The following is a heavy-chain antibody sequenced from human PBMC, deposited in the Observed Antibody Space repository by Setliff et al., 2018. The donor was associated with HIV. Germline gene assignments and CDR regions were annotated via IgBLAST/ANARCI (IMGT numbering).Heavy chain of an antibody. CDR2: ISAYNGNT. V-gene: IGHV1-18*01. CDR1: GYTFTSYG. CDR3: ARYCSGGSCPGRFDP. J-gene: IGHJ5*02. Sequence: VKVSCTASGYTFTSYGISWVRQAPGQGLEWMGWISAYNGNTNYAQKLQGRVTMTTDTSTSTAYMELRSLRSDDTAVYYCARYCSGGSCPGRFDPWSQGTLVTVSS. D-gene: IGHD2-15*01.